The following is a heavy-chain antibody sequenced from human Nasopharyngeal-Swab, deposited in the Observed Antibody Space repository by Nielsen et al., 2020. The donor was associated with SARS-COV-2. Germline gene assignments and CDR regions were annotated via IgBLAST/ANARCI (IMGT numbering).Heavy chain of an antibody. J-gene: IGHJ3*02. CDR2: ISYDGSNK. V-gene: IGHV3-30*18. CDR1: GFTFSSYG. D-gene: IGHD3-10*01. Sequence: GGSLRLSCAASGFTFSSYGMHWVRHAPGKGLEWVAVISYDGSNKYYADSVKGRFTISRDNSKNTLYLQMNSLRAEDTAVYYCAKGSGSYYSAFDIWGQGTMVTVSS. CDR3: AKGSGSYYSAFDI.